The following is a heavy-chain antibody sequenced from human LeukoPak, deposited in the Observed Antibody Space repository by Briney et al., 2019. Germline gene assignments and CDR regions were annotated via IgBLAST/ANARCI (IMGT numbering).Heavy chain of an antibody. D-gene: IGHD1-7*01. V-gene: IGHV1-2*02. J-gene: IGHJ4*02. Sequence: ASVKVSCKASGYTFTGYYMHWVRQTPGQGLEWMGWINPNSGGTNYAQKFQGRVTMTRDTSISTAYMELSRLRSDDTAVYYCASSGVDWNYYAGLDYWGQGTLVTVSS. CDR3: ASSGVDWNYYAGLDY. CDR1: GYTFTGYY. CDR2: INPNSGGT.